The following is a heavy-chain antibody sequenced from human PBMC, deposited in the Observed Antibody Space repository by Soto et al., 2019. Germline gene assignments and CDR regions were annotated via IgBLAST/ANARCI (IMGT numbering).Heavy chain of an antibody. CDR2: ISGSADST. CDR3: AKTRGAMIYAISVYGMDV. Sequence: EVQLLESGGGFIHPGGSLRLSCAASGFSFSSFAMNWVRQAPGKGLEWVSIISGSADSTFYADSVKCRFTISRDNSKSTLYLQINSVRAEDTAVYYCAKTRGAMIYAISVYGMDVWGQGTTVTVSS. CDR1: GFSFSSFA. V-gene: IGHV3-23*01. D-gene: IGHD2-8*01. J-gene: IGHJ6*02.